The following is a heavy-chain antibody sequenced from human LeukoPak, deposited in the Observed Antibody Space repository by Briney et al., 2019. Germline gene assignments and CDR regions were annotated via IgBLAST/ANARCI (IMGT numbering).Heavy chain of an antibody. CDR3: ARNGGNSDFDY. CDR1: GGSISSSSYY. D-gene: IGHD4-23*01. J-gene: IGHJ4*02. Sequence: PSETLSLTCTVSGGSISSSSYYWGWIRQPPGKGLEWIGSIYYSGSTYYNPSLKSRVTISVDTSKNQFSLKLSSVTAADTAVYYCARNGGNSDFDYWGQGTLVTVSS. CDR2: IYYSGST. V-gene: IGHV4-39*07.